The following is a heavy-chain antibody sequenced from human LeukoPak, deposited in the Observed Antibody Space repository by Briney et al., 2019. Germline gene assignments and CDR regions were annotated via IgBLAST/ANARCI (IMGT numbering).Heavy chain of an antibody. V-gene: IGHV3-48*04. D-gene: IGHD6-19*01. CDR2: ISSSSSTI. CDR1: GFTFSSYS. CDR3: TMFTSGWD. Sequence: GGSLRLSCAASGFTFSSYSMNWVRQAPGKGLEWVSYISSSSSTIYYADSVKGRFTISRDNAKNTMSLQMTSLRAEDTAVYYCTMFTSGWDWGQGTLVTVSS. J-gene: IGHJ4*02.